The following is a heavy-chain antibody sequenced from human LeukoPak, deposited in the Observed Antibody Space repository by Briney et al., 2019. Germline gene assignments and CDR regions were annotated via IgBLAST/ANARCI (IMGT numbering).Heavy chain of an antibody. CDR1: GFTFSSYA. CDR2: ISYDGSNK. D-gene: IGHD1-1*01. Sequence: GGSLRLSCAASGFTFSSYAMHWVHQAPGKGLEWVAVISYDGSNKYYADSVKGRFTISRDNSKNTLYLQMNSLRAEDTAVYYCARANNWNDLHYFDYWGQGTLVTVSS. V-gene: IGHV3-30-3*01. J-gene: IGHJ4*02. CDR3: ARANNWNDLHYFDY.